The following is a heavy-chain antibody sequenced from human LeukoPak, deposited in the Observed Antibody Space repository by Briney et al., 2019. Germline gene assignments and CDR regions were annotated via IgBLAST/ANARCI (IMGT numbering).Heavy chain of an antibody. J-gene: IGHJ4*02. CDR2: ISAYNGNT. Sequence: ASVKVSCKASGYTFTSYGISWVRQAPGQGLEWMGWISAYNGNTNYAQKLQGRVTMATDTSTSTAYMELRSLRSDDTAVYYCAFNYDSSGYYDYWGQGTLVTVSS. CDR3: AFNYDSSGYYDY. D-gene: IGHD3-22*01. V-gene: IGHV1-18*01. CDR1: GYTFTSYG.